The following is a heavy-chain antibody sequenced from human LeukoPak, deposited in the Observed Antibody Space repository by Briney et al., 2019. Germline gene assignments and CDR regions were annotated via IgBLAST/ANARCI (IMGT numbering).Heavy chain of an antibody. CDR1: GGSISSGDYY. J-gene: IGHJ4*02. CDR2: IYYSGST. V-gene: IGHV4-30-4*01. Sequence: SETLSLTCAVSGGSISSGDYYWSWIRQPPGKGLEWIGYIYYSGSTYYNPSLKSRVTISVDTSKNQFSLKLSSVTAADTAVYYCARANYDFWSGYYFDYWGQGTLVTVSS. CDR3: ARANYDFWSGYYFDY. D-gene: IGHD3-3*01.